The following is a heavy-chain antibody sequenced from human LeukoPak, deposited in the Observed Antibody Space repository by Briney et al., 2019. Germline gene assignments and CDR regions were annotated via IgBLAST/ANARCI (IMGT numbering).Heavy chain of an antibody. CDR1: GGSISSYY. Sequence: SETLSLTCTVSGGSISSYYWSWIRQPPGKGLEWIGYIYYSGSTNYNPSLKSRVIISVDTFKNQFSLKLSSVTAADTAVYYCARESVYGADYWGQGTLVTVSS. CDR3: ARESVYGADY. CDR2: IYYSGST. J-gene: IGHJ4*02. V-gene: IGHV4-59*01. D-gene: IGHD2-8*01.